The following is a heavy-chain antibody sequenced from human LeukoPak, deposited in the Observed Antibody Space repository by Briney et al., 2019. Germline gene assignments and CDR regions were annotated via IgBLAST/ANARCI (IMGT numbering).Heavy chain of an antibody. Sequence: SETLSLTCTVSGGSISSSSYYWGWIRQPPGEGLEWIGSIYYSGSTYYNPSLKSRVTISVDTSKNQFSLKLSSVTAADTAVYYCARAHYDFWSGYPRRNWFDPWGQGTLVTVSS. CDR1: GGSISSSSYY. J-gene: IGHJ5*02. CDR2: IYYSGST. D-gene: IGHD3-3*01. V-gene: IGHV4-39*07. CDR3: ARAHYDFWSGYPRRNWFDP.